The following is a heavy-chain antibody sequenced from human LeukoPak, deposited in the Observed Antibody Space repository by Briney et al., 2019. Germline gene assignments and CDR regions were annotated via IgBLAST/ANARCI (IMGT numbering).Heavy chain of an antibody. J-gene: IGHJ4*02. V-gene: IGHV3-74*01. D-gene: IGHD2-15*01. CDR3: AKDLINFDY. CDR1: GFTFSSYW. CDR2: ISTDGSSR. Sequence: PGGSLRLSCAASGFTFSSYWMHWLRQEPRKGLVWVSRISTDGSSRSYADSVKGRFTISRDNGKNTLYLQMNSLRAEDTAVYYCAKDLINFDYWGQGTLVTVSS.